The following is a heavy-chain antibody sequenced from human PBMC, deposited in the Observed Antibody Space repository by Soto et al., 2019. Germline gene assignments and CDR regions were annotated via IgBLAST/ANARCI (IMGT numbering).Heavy chain of an antibody. D-gene: IGHD6-13*01. CDR1: GFTFSSYW. CDR2: INSDGSST. J-gene: IGHJ4*02. V-gene: IGHV3-74*01. Sequence: GGSLRLSCAASGFTFSSYWMHWVRQAPGKGLVWVSRINSDGSSTSYADSVKGRFTISRDNAKNTLYLQMNSLRAEDTAVYYCASCPRAAAGSIDYWGQGTLVTVSS. CDR3: ASCPRAAAGSIDY.